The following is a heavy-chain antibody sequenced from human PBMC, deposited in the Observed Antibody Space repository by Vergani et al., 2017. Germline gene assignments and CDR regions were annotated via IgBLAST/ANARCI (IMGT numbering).Heavy chain of an antibody. J-gene: IGHJ4*02. Sequence: QVQLVESAGGVVQPGGSLRLSCAAFGFTFSNFGMHWIRQAPGKGLEGLAYIGKDGINTRYRDAVKGRFTVPRDNSKDILYLQMDSLRSEDTALYYCAKYLRDSTDGLPDSWGRGTLVVVSS. V-gene: IGHV3-30*02. CDR3: AKYLRDSTDGLPDS. CDR1: GFTFSNFG. CDR2: IGKDGINT. D-gene: IGHD2-21*02.